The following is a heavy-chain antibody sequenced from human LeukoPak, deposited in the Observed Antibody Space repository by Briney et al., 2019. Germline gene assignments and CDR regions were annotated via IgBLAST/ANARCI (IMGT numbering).Heavy chain of an antibody. J-gene: IGHJ4*02. CDR2: ISWNSGSI. V-gene: IGHV3-9*01. D-gene: IGHD3-3*01. CDR1: GFPFSSYI. Sequence: TGGSLRLSCAASGFPFSSYIMNWVRQAPGKGLEWVSGISWNSGSIGYADSVKGRFTISRDNAKNSLYLQMNSLRAEDTALYYCAKDGAYDFWSGYPDYWGQGTLVTVSS. CDR3: AKDGAYDFWSGYPDY.